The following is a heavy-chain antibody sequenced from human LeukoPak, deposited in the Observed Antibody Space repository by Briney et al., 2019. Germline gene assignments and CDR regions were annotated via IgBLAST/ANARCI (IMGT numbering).Heavy chain of an antibody. CDR2: ISSSSSYI. D-gene: IGHD3-9*01. CDR3: ARGVNHDILTCYYSSGH. CDR1: GFTFSSYS. Sequence: GGSQRLSCAASGFTFSSYSMNWVRQAPGKGLEWVSSISSSSSYIYYADSVEGRFTISRDNAKNSLYLQMNSLRAEDTAVYYCARGVNHDILTCYYSSGHWGQGTLVTVSS. J-gene: IGHJ4*02. V-gene: IGHV3-21*01.